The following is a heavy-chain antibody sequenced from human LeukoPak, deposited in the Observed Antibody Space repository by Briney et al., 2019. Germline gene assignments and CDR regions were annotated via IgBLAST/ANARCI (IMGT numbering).Heavy chain of an antibody. CDR1: GGSISSSNW. Sequence: SGTLSLTCAVSGGSISSSNWWSWVRQPPGKGLEWIGEIYHSGSTNYNPSLKSRVTISVDKSKNQFSLKLSSVTAADTAVYYCARDQGGSYESWFDPWGQGTLVTVSS. J-gene: IGHJ5*02. CDR3: ARDQGGSYESWFDP. D-gene: IGHD1-26*01. CDR2: IYHSGST. V-gene: IGHV4-4*02.